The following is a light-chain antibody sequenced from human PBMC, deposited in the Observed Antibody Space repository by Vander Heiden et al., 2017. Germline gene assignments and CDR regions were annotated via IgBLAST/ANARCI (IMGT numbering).Light chain of an antibody. J-gene: IGKJ1*01. Sequence: DIQFSHSPSFLSASVVHRVTITCRASQGISNYLAWYQQKPGKAPKLLIYGASTLQSGVPARFSGSGSGTEFTLTISSLQPEDSATYYCQQGRTFGQGTKVEIK. CDR3: QQGRT. V-gene: IGKV1-9*01. CDR1: QGISNY. CDR2: GAS.